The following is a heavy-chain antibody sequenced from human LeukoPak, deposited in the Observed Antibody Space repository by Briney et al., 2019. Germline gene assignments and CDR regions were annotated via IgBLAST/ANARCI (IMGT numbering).Heavy chain of an antibody. Sequence: ASVKVSCKASGYTFTSYGISWVRQAPGQGLEWMGWISAYNGNTNYAQKLRGRVTMTTDTSTSTAYMELRSLRSDDTAVYYCARSANYDFWSGCYRYYYYYMDVWGKGTTVTVSS. D-gene: IGHD3-3*01. J-gene: IGHJ6*03. V-gene: IGHV1-18*01. CDR1: GYTFTSYG. CDR2: ISAYNGNT. CDR3: ARSANYDFWSGCYRYYYYYMDV.